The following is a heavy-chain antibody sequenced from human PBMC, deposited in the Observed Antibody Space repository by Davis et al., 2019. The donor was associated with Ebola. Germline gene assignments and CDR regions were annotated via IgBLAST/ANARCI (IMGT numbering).Heavy chain of an antibody. J-gene: IGHJ4*02. CDR3: ARVRGFSYIDH. D-gene: IGHD3-16*01. CDR2: ISTYNGNT. V-gene: IGHV1-18*01. Sequence: ASVKVSCKTSGYSFTSYGISWVRQAPGQGLEWMGWISTYNGNTDYAQRFQGRVTMTTDTSTNTAYMELRNLKSDDTAVYYCARVRGFSYIDHWGKGTLVTVSS. CDR1: GYSFTSYG.